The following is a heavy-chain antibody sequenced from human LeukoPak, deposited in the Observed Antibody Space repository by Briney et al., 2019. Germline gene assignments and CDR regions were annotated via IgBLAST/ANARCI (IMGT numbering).Heavy chain of an antibody. J-gene: IGHJ4*02. V-gene: IGHV3-30*02. CDR3: AKDLFGSGSYEY. Sequence: PGGSLRLSCAASGLTFSTADMHWVRQAPPKGLEWVAFIRSGGNSKSYPDSVKGRFTISRDNSQNTLFLQMNSLRVEDRAGYYCAKDLFGSGSYEYWGQGILVTVSS. CDR2: IRSGGNSK. CDR1: GLTFSTAD. D-gene: IGHD3-10*01.